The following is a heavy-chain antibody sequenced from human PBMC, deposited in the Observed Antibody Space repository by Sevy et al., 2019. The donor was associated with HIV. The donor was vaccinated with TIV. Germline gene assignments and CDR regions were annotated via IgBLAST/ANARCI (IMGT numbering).Heavy chain of an antibody. CDR2: ISAYNGNT. J-gene: IGHJ5*02. Sequence: ASVKVSCKASGYTFTSYGISWVRQATGQGLEWMGWISAYNGNTNYAQKLQGRVTMTTDTSTSTADMELRSLRSDDTAVYYCARDRPMVRGVRWFDPWGQGTLVTVSS. D-gene: IGHD3-10*01. V-gene: IGHV1-18*01. CDR1: GYTFTSYG. CDR3: ARDRPMVRGVRWFDP.